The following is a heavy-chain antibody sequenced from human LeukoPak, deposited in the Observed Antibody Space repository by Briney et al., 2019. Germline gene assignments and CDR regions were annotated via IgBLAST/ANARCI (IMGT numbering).Heavy chain of an antibody. CDR1: GGSISSSSYY. CDR2: IYYSGST. J-gene: IGHJ4*02. CDR3: ARVVLGADFDY. Sequence: SETLSLTCTVSGGSISSSSYYWGWIRQPPGKGLEWIGSIYYSGSTYYNPSLKSRVTISVDTSKNQFSLKLSSVTAADTAVYYCARVVLGADFDYWGQGTLVTVSS. D-gene: IGHD1-26*01. V-gene: IGHV4-39*07.